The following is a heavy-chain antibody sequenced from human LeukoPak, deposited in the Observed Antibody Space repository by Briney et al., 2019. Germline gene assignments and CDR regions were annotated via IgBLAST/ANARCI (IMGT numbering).Heavy chain of an antibody. Sequence: SETLSLTCTVSGGSISSYYWSWIRQPAGKGLEWVGEINHSGSTNYNPSLKSRVTISVDTSKNQFSLKLSSVTAADTAVYYCARAHSLWYSSSPMDVWGKGTTVTVSS. CDR2: INHSGST. CDR1: GGSISSYY. D-gene: IGHD6-6*01. V-gene: IGHV4-34*01. CDR3: ARAHSLWYSSSPMDV. J-gene: IGHJ6*04.